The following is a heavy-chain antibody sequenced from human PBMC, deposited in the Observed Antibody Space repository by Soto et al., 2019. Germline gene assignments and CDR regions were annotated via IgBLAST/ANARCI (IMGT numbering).Heavy chain of an antibody. CDR3: ARGYYGDYANPVYYYYMDV. D-gene: IGHD4-17*01. V-gene: IGHV4-59*08. CDR2: IYYSGST. Sequence: ASETLSLTCTVSGGSISSYYWSWIRQPPGKGLEWIGYIYYSGSTNYNPSLKSRVTISVDTSKNQFSLKLSSVTAADTAVYYCARGYYGDYANPVYYYYMDVWGKGTTVTVSS. CDR1: GGSISSYY. J-gene: IGHJ6*03.